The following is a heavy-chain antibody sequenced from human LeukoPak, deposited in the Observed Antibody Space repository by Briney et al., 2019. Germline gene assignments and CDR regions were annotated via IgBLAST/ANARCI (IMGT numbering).Heavy chain of an antibody. J-gene: IGHJ4*02. CDR1: GFNFRSFG. D-gene: IGHD3-16*01. V-gene: IGHV3-33*01. CDR2: IWYDGGNK. Sequence: PGESLRLPCAASGFNFRSFGMHWVRQAPGKGLEWVAAIWYDGGNKYYADSLKGRFTVSRDNSKNTLHLQVSSLRAEDTAVYYCARDAGGGFNSFNYWGQGVLVTVSS. CDR3: ARDAGGGFNSFNY.